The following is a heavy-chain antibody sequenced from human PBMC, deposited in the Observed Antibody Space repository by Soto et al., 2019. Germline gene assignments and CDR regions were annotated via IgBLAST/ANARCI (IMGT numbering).Heavy chain of an antibody. J-gene: IGHJ6*02. CDR3: ARVLYYGSGSYSPYGMDV. V-gene: IGHV1-69*19. D-gene: IGHD3-10*01. CDR2: VSAPCRTS. Sequence: QVQLVQSGAEVKKPGSSVKVSCKTSGVSFNNNGIGWVRQAPGHGREWMGGVSAPCRTSNYARKLQGRISITADASTGTVTMERSSLTSEDTAQYYCARVLYYGSGSYSPYGMDVWGQGTTVTVSS. CDR1: GVSFNNNG.